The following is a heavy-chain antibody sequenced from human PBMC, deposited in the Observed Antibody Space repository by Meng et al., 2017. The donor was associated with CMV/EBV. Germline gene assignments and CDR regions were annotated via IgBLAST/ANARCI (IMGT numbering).Heavy chain of an antibody. CDR1: GFSLSTSGVG. J-gene: IGHJ6*02. CDR2: IYWNDDK. CDR3: AHSGAYYDFWSGYYTDYYYYGMDV. V-gene: IGHV2-5*01. D-gene: IGHD3-3*01. Sequence: SGPTLVKPPQTLTLTCTFSGFSLSTSGVGVGWIRQPPGKALEWLALIYWNDDKRYSPSLKSRLTITKDTSKNQVVLTMTNMDPVDTATYYCAHSGAYYDFWSGYYTDYYYYGMDVWGQGTTVTVSS.